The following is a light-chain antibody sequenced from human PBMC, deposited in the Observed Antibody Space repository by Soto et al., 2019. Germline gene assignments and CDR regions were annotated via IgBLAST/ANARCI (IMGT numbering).Light chain of an antibody. J-gene: IGKJ5*01. V-gene: IGKV3-11*01. CDR2: DAS. Sequence: EVVLTQSPATLALSPVEGATLSCMASQSVSTYLAWYQQKPGQAPRLLIYDASNRATGIPARFSGSGSGTDFTLTISRVDPADFAFYYCQQYFTSPITFGQGTRLEIK. CDR1: QSVSTY. CDR3: QQYFTSPIT.